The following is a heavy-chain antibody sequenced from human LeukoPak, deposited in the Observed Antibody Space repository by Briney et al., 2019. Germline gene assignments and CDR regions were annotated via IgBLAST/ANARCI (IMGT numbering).Heavy chain of an antibody. V-gene: IGHV1-2*04. D-gene: IGHD6-19*01. CDR1: GYTFTGYY. Sequence: ASVKVSFKASGYTFTGYYMHWVRQAPGQGLEWMGWINPNSGGTNYAQKFQGWVTITRDTSISTAYMELSRLRSDDTAVYYCARAVSGYSSGWLPDYWGQGTLVTVSS. CDR2: INPNSGGT. CDR3: ARAVSGYSSGWLPDY. J-gene: IGHJ4*02.